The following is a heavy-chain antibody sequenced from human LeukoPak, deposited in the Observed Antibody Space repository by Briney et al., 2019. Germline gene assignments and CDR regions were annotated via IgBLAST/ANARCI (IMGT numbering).Heavy chain of an antibody. D-gene: IGHD3-22*01. J-gene: IGHJ5*02. Sequence: ASAKVSCKASVYTFTSYYMHWVPQAPGQGLEWMRIINPSGGSTSYAQKFQGRVTMTRDTSTSTVYMELSSLRSKDTAVYYCARLYDGAYYYDSSGYEGLRFDPRGQGTLVTVSS. CDR3: ARLYDGAYYYDSSGYEGLRFDP. V-gene: IGHV1-46*01. CDR2: INPSGGST. CDR1: VYTFTSYY.